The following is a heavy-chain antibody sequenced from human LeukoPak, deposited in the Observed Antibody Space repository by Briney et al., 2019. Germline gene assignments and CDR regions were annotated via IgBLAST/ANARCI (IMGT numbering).Heavy chain of an antibody. V-gene: IGHV4-59*08. D-gene: IGHD1-26*01. Sequence: SETLSLTCTVSNGSISSYYWTWIRQPPGKGLEWIGYIYYRGSTNYNPSLKSRVTISVDTSKNQFSLKLSSVTAADTAVYYCARHGSYHLNFDYWGQGTLVTVSS. CDR2: IYYRGST. CDR1: NGSISSYY. CDR3: ARHGSYHLNFDY. J-gene: IGHJ4*02.